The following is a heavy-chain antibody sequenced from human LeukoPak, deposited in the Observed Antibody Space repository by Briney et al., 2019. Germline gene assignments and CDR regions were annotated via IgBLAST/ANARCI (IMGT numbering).Heavy chain of an antibody. CDR3: ARDFGYFDWSYYFDY. CDR2: ISGYNGNT. CDR1: GYTFTSYG. Sequence: GASVKVSCKTSGYTFTSYGISWVRQAPGQGLEWMGWISGYNGNTNYAQKLQGRVTMTTDTSTSTAYVELRSLRSDDTAVYYCARDFGYFDWSYYFDYWGQGTLVTVSS. D-gene: IGHD3-9*01. V-gene: IGHV1-18*01. J-gene: IGHJ4*02.